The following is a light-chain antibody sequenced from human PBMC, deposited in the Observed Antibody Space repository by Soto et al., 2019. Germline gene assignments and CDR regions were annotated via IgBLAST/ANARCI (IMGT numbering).Light chain of an antibody. J-gene: IGKJ5*01. CDR2: GAS. CDR3: QQYGSSPPSIT. CDR1: QSISNF. Sequence: EIVLTQSPATLSLSPVERATLSGRASQSISNFLAWYQQKPGQAPRLLIYGASSRATGIPDRFSGSGSGTDFTLTISRLEPEDFAVYYCQQYGSSPPSITFGQGTRLEIK. V-gene: IGKV3-20*01.